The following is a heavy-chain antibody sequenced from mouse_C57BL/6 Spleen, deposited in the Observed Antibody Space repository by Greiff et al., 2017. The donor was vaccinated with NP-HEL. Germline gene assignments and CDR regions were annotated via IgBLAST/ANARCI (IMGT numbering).Heavy chain of an antibody. D-gene: IGHD1-1*01. Sequence: QVQLQQSGAELVKPGASVKLSCKASGYTFTSYWMHWVKQRPGQGLEWIGMIHPNSGSTNYNEKFKSKATLTVDKSSSTAYMQLSSLTSEDSAVYYCARRDYGSSPYLDYWGKGTTLTVSS. CDR1: GYTFTSYW. CDR3: ARRDYGSSPYLDY. CDR2: IHPNSGST. J-gene: IGHJ2*01. V-gene: IGHV1-64*01.